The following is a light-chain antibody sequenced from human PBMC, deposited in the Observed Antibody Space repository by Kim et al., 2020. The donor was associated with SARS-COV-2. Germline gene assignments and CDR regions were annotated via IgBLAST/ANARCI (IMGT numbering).Light chain of an antibody. J-gene: IGKJ1*01. Sequence: SPGKRATLACRASQSVSTKLAWYQQKPGQAPTLLIFGASTRATDVPDRFSGSGFGTDFTLTISSLQSEDFAVYYCQQDNNWPPMTFGQGTKVDIK. CDR1: QSVSTK. V-gene: IGKV3-15*01. CDR2: GAS. CDR3: QQDNNWPPMT.